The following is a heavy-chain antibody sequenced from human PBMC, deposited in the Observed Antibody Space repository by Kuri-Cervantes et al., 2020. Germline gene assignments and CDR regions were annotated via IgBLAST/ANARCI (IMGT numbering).Heavy chain of an antibody. J-gene: IGHJ6*02. Sequence: GGSLRLSCAASGFTFSSYWMSWVRQAPGKGLEWVANIKQDGSEKYYVDSVKGRFTISRDNAKNSLYLQMNSLRAEDTALYHCARSHLRGGMDVWGQGTTVTVSS. CDR3: ARSHLRGGMDV. V-gene: IGHV3-7*03. CDR2: IKQDGSEK. CDR1: GFTFSSYW.